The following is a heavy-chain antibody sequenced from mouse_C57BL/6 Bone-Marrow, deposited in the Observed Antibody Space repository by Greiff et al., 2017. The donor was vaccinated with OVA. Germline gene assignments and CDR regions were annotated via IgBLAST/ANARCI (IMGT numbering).Heavy chain of an antibody. V-gene: IGHV1-81*01. D-gene: IGHD2-2*01. CDR2: IYPRSGNT. J-gene: IGHJ3*01. CDR3: ARGKLWLRRGFAY. Sequence: VQLVESGAELARPGASVKLSCKASGYTFTSYGISWVKQRTGQGLEWIGEIYPRSGNTYYNEKFKGKATLTADKSSSTAYMELRSLTSEDSAVYFCARGKLWLRRGFAYWGQGTLVTVSA. CDR1: GYTFTSYG.